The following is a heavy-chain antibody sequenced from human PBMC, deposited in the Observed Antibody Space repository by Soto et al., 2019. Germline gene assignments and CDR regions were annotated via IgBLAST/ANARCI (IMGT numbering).Heavy chain of an antibody. CDR3: ARHAGLTIFGVVITGMDV. Sequence: PGESLKISCKGSGYSFTSYWISWVRQMPGKGLEWMGRIDPSDSYTNYSPSFQGHVTISADKSISTAYLQWSSLKASDTAMYYCARHAGLTIFGVVITGMDVWGQGTTVTAP. CDR1: GYSFTSYW. CDR2: IDPSDSYT. J-gene: IGHJ6*02. D-gene: IGHD3-3*01. V-gene: IGHV5-10-1*01.